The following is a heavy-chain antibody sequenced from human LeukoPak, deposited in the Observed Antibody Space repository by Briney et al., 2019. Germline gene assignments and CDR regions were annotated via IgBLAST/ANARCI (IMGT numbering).Heavy chain of an antibody. V-gene: IGHV3-23*01. D-gene: IGHD6-6*01. Sequence: PGGSLRISCETSGLTFSSYAMSWVPRAPGMGLECVSAISGSGGSTYYADSVMDRFTISRDNSKHTLNLQMNSLRAEDTAVYYCAKVRSDGIAARANDYWGQGTLVTVSS. CDR3: AKVRSDGIAARANDY. J-gene: IGHJ4*02. CDR1: GLTFSSYA. CDR2: ISGSGGST.